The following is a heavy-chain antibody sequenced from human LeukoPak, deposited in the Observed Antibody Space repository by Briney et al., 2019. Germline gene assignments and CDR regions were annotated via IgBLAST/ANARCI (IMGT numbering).Heavy chain of an antibody. CDR2: INHSGST. D-gene: IGHD6-13*01. V-gene: IGHV4-34*01. CDR3: ARGDSSSCDFDY. CDR1: GGSISSYY. Sequence: SETLSLTCTVSGGSISSYYWSWIRQPPGKGLEWIGEINHSGSTNYNPSLKSRVTISVDTSKNQFSLKLSSVTAADTAVYYCARGDSSSCDFDYWGQGTLVTVSS. J-gene: IGHJ4*02.